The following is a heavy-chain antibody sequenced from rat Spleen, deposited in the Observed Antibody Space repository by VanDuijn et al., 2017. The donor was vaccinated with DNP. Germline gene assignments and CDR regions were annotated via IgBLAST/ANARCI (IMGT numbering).Heavy chain of an antibody. V-gene: IGHV5-31*01. CDR1: GFTFNNYW. D-gene: IGHD1-2*01. J-gene: IGHJ3*01. CDR2: ITSGGGST. Sequence: EVQLVETGGGLVQPGRSLKLSCVASGFTFNNYWMTWIRHVPGKGLEWVASITSGGGSTYYRDSVKGRFTISRDNAKSTLYLQMDTLRSEDTATYYCATQDYSSFTPFAYWGQGTLVTVSS. CDR3: ATQDYSSFTPFAY.